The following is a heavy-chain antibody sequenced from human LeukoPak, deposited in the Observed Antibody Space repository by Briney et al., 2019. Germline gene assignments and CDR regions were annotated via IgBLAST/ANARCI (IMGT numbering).Heavy chain of an antibody. CDR1: GYTFTGYY. V-gene: IGHV1-2*02. CDR2: INPNSGRT. D-gene: IGHD2-2*02. Sequence: ASVKVSCKASGYTFTGYYMHWVRQAPGQGLEWMGWINPNSGRTEYAQKFQGRVTMTRDTSINTAYMDLSRLRSDDTAVYYCARVAGYCSTNSCYTRGFEYWGQGTLVTVSS. CDR3: ARVAGYCSTNSCYTRGFEY. J-gene: IGHJ4*02.